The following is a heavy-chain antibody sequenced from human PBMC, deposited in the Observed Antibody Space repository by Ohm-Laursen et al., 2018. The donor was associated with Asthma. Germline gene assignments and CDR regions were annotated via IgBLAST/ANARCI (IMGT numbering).Heavy chain of an antibody. V-gene: IGHV3-30-3*01. Sequence: SLRLSCTASGFTFRSYAMHWVRQAPGKGLEWVAVISYDGSNKYYADSVKGRFTISRDNSKNTLYLQMNSLRAEDTAVYYCARVGEYSGYDDIDYWGQGTLVTVSS. CDR1: GFTFRSYA. J-gene: IGHJ4*02. CDR2: ISYDGSNK. CDR3: ARVGEYSGYDDIDY. D-gene: IGHD5-12*01.